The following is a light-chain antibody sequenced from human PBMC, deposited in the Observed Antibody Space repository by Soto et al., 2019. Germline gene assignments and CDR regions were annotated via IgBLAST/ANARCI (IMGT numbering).Light chain of an antibody. CDR3: QQYQRYPSS. V-gene: IGKV1-16*01. CDR2: GAT. CDR1: EGINNY. J-gene: IGKJ4*01. Sequence: DIQMTQSPSSLSASIGDRVTIICRASEGINNYLAWFQQKPGKAPKSLIYGATYLQSGVPSRFSGSEFGTEFSLTISSLQPEDSATYYCQQYQRYPSSFGGGTKVEIK.